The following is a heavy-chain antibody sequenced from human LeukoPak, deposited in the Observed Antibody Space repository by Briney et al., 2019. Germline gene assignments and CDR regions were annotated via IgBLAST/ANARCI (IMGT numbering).Heavy chain of an antibody. CDR2: ISYDGSNK. D-gene: IGHD3-22*01. V-gene: IGHV3-30-3*01. CDR3: ARGWHRMSYYDSTTPGY. CDR1: GFTFSSYA. J-gene: IGHJ4*02. Sequence: PGRSLRLSCATSGFTFSSYAMHWVRPAPGKGLEWVAVISYDGSNKYYADSVKGRFTISRDNSKNTLYLQMNSLRAEDTAVYYCARGWHRMSYYDSTTPGYWGQGTLVTVSS.